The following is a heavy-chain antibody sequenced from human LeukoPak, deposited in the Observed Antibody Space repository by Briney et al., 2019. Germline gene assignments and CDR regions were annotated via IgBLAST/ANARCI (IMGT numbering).Heavy chain of an antibody. CDR3: TRETSSRYFDF. Sequence: GYTLTSYDXXXXRXAXGQXLXWMGWMNPNSGRTGYAQKFRDRISITRNTSISTAYMELSSLTSEDTGVYYCTRETSSRYFDFWGQGTLVTVSS. J-gene: IGHJ4*02. CDR1: GYTLTSYD. V-gene: IGHV1-8*01. CDR2: MNPNSGRT.